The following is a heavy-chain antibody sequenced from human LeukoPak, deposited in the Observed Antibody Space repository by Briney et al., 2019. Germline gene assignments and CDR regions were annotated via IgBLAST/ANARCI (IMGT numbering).Heavy chain of an antibody. D-gene: IGHD6-13*01. CDR1: GFTFDDYG. J-gene: IGHJ1*01. V-gene: IGHV3-66*01. CDR3: ARVVWVAAAGTAEYFQH. CDR2: FYSGGST. Sequence: PGRSLRLSCAASGFTFDDYGMSWVRQAPGKGLEWVSVFYSGGSTYYADSVKGRFLISRDNSKNTLYLQMNNLRAEDTAVYYCARVVWVAAAGTAEYFQHWGQGTLVTVSS.